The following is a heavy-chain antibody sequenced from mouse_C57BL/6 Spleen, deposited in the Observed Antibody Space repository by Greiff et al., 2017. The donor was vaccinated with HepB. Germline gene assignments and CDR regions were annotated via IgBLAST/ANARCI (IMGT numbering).Heavy chain of an antibody. V-gene: IGHV1-76*01. CDR3: AREVRITTVVATRYFDV. D-gene: IGHD1-1*01. CDR2: IYPGSGNT. J-gene: IGHJ1*03. CDR1: GYTFTDYY. Sequence: VQLQQSGAELVRPGASVKLSCKASGYTFTDYYINWVKQRPGQGLEWIARIYPGSGNTYYNEKFKGKATLTAEKSSSTAYMQLRSLTSEDSAVYFCAREVRITTVVATRYFDVWGTGTTVTVSS.